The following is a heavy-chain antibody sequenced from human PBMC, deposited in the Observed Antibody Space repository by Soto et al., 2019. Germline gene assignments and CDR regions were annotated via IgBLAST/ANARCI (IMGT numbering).Heavy chain of an antibody. CDR3: AKRNTGYSSGWYFYYYGMDV. Sequence: GGSLRLSCAASGFTFSSYAMSWVRQAPGKGLEWVSAISGSGGSTYYADSVKGRFTISRDNSKNTLYLQMNSLRAEDTAVYYCAKRNTGYSSGWYFYYYGMDVWGQGTTVTVSS. V-gene: IGHV3-23*01. J-gene: IGHJ6*02. CDR2: ISGSGGST. CDR1: GFTFSSYA. D-gene: IGHD6-19*01.